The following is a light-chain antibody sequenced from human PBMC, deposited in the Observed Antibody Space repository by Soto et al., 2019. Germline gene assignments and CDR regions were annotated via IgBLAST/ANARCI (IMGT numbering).Light chain of an antibody. J-gene: IGKJ1*01. V-gene: IGKV1-5*03. Sequence: DIQITQSPSTLSGSVGDRVTITCRASQTLRSWLAWYQQKQGKAPKLLIYKASTLKSGVPSRFRGSRSGTEFTLAVSRLQPDDFETYYCQHYNSYSEAFGQGTKVDIK. CDR2: KAS. CDR3: QHYNSYSEA. CDR1: QTLRSW.